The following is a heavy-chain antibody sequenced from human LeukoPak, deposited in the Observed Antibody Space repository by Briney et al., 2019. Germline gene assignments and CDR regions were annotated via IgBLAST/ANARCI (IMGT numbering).Heavy chain of an antibody. CDR3: ARDRGGTYSQFDS. V-gene: IGHV4-61*01. Sequence: PSETLSLTCTVSGDSVDSSSYYWSWIRQPPGKGLEWIGYIYNNGGTNYNPSLKSRVTISIAMSKNQFSLRLSSVTAADTAVYYCARDRGGTYSQFDSWGQGTLVTVSS. CDR2: IYNNGGT. J-gene: IGHJ5*01. CDR1: GDSVDSSSYY. D-gene: IGHD1-26*01.